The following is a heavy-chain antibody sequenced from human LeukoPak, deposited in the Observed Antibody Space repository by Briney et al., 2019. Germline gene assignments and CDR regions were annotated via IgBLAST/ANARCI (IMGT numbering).Heavy chain of an antibody. J-gene: IGHJ5*02. CDR2: IYYCGST. Sequence: SQTLSLTCTVPRGSISSGGHYWSWIRQHPGKGLESIGYIYYCGSTYYNPSLKSRVTISVDTSKNQFSLKLSSVTAADTAVYYCARGRGVDTNWFDPWGQGTLVTVSS. CDR3: ARGRGVDTNWFDP. D-gene: IGHD3-3*01. V-gene: IGHV4-31*03. CDR1: RGSISSGGHY.